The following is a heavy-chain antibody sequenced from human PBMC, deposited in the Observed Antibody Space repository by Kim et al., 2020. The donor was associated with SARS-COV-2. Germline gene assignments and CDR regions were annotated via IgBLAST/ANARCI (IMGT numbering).Heavy chain of an antibody. V-gene: IGHV3-48*02. J-gene: IGHJ4*02. CDR3: ARENLDQGDYGDS. D-gene: IGHD4-17*01. CDR1: GFTFSVYS. CDR2: ISSTSTTI. Sequence: GGSLRLSCAASGFTFSVYSMNWVRQAPGKGLEWISYISSTSTTIYYADSVKGRFTISRDNAKNSLFLQLNSLRDEDTAIYYCARENLDQGDYGDSWGQGILVTVSS.